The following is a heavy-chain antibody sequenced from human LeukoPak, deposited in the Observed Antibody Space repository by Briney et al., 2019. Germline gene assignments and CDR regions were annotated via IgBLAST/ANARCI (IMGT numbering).Heavy chain of an antibody. D-gene: IGHD3-22*01. Sequence: GASVKVSCKASGYTFTNYGISWVRQAPGQGLEWMGWISAYNGHTKYAQRFQGRVTMTTDTSTSTAYMELRSLRSDEPAVYYCARGAPPRTNYDCSGYYSYYFDYWGQRTLVTVSS. CDR3: ARGAPPRTNYDCSGYYSYYFDY. V-gene: IGHV1-18*01. CDR1: GYTFTNYG. CDR2: ISAYNGHT. J-gene: IGHJ4*02.